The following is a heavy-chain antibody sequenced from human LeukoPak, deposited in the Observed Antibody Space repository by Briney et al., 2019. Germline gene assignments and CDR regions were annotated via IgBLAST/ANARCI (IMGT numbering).Heavy chain of an antibody. J-gene: IGHJ4*02. Sequence: GGSLRLSCAASGFSFNAYWMAWVRQAPGTGLEWVANINPAGSETFHVDPVKGRFSISRGHAKNLVYLQMNSLRAEDTAVYYCATFGLVAALDLWGQGTLVTVSS. CDR3: ATFGLVAALDL. CDR2: INPAGSET. V-gene: IGHV3-7*01. CDR1: GFSFNAYW. D-gene: IGHD5-12*01.